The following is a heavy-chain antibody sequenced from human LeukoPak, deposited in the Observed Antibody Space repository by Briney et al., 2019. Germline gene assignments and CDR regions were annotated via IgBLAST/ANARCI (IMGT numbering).Heavy chain of an antibody. CDR2: ISFDGSNK. Sequence: GGSLRLSCAASGFTFSSYAMHWVRQAPGKGLEWVALISFDGSNKYYADSVKGRFTISRDNAKNSLYLQMNSLRAEDTAVYYCARFDWLGFDYWGQGTLVTVSS. CDR1: GFTFSSYA. CDR3: ARFDWLGFDY. J-gene: IGHJ4*02. V-gene: IGHV3-30-3*01. D-gene: IGHD3-9*01.